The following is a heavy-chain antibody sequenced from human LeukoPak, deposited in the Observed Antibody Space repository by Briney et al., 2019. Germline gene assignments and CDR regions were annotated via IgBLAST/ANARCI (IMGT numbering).Heavy chain of an antibody. CDR2: IKQDGSEK. Sequence: GGSLRLSCAASGFTFSSYWMSWVRQAPGKGLEWVANIKQDGSEKYYVDSVKGRFTISRDNAKNSLYLQMNSLRAEDTAVYYCARAALMVRGVIIGNYFDYWGQGTLVTVSS. CDR3: ARAALMVRGVIIGNYFDY. V-gene: IGHV3-7*01. CDR1: GFTFSSYW. J-gene: IGHJ4*02. D-gene: IGHD3-10*01.